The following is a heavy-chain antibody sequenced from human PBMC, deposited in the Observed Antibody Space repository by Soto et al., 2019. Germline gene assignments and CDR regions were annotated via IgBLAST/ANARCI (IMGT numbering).Heavy chain of an antibody. CDR3: ARLRTFCSPFED. D-gene: IGHD3-3*01. J-gene: IGHJ4*02. Sequence: QVQLVQSGAEVKRPGSSMKVSCKASGGTFSNYAISWVRQAPGQGLEWVGGIIPIFGTANYAQKFQGRVTLTADESTTTAYMELSSLRSGDTAVYFCARLRTFCSPFEDWGQGTLVTVSS. CDR1: GGTFSNYA. V-gene: IGHV1-69*01. CDR2: IIPIFGTA.